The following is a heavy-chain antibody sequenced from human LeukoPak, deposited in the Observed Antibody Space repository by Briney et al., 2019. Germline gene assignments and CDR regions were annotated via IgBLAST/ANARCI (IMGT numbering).Heavy chain of an antibody. D-gene: IGHD6-25*01. V-gene: IGHV1-69*04. CDR3: ARASGYPRYYFDY. CDR2: IIPILGIA. J-gene: IGHJ4*02. CDR1: GGTFSSYA. Sequence: ASVKVSCKASGGTFSSYAIIWVRQAPGQGLEWMGRIIPILGIANYAQKFQGRVTITADKSTSTAYMELSSLRSEDTAVYYCARASGYPRYYFDYWGQGTLVTVSS.